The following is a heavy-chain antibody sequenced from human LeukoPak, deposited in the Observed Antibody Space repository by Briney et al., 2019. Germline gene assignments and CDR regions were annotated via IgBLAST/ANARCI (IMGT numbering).Heavy chain of an antibody. D-gene: IGHD3-16*01. CDR3: ARGSIAQNYDYVWGSPNWFDP. V-gene: IGHV4-34*01. CDR1: GGSFSGYY. J-gene: IGHJ5*02. Sequence: SETLSLTCAVSGGSFSGYYWSWIRQPPGKGLEWIGEINHSGSTNYNPSLKSRVTISVDTSKNQFSLKLSSVTAADTAVYYCARGSIAQNYDYVWGSPNWFDPWGQGTLVTVSS. CDR2: INHSGST.